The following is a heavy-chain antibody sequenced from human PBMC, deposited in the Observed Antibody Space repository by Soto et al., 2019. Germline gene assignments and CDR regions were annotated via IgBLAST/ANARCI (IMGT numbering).Heavy chain of an antibody. V-gene: IGHV4-34*01. D-gene: IGHD2-21*02. CDR3: ARGRGEHIVVVTAIDYFDY. Sequence: PSETLSLTCAVYGGSFSGYYWSWIRQPPGKGLEWIGEINHSGSTNYNPSLKSRVTISVDTSKNQFSLKLSSVTAADTAVYYCARGRGEHIVVVTAIDYFDYWGQGTLVTVSS. J-gene: IGHJ4*02. CDR1: GGSFSGYY. CDR2: INHSGST.